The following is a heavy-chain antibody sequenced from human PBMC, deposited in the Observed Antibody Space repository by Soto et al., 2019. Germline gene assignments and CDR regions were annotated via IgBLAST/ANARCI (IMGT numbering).Heavy chain of an antibody. CDR3: ARDVYYRDYWGVYFQRYHGMAV. J-gene: IGHJ6*02. Sequence: GGSLRLSCAASGFRFRDYEMNWVRQAPGKGLEWVSYISSNGRTIYYADSVKGRFTISRDNARNSLYLQMNSLRVEDTALYYCARDVYYRDYWGVYFQRYHGMAVWGQGTTVTVSS. CDR2: ISSNGRTI. D-gene: IGHD3-3*01. V-gene: IGHV3-48*03. CDR1: GFRFRDYE.